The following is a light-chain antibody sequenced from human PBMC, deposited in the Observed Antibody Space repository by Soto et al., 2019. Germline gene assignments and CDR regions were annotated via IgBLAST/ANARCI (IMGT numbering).Light chain of an antibody. CDR2: GAS. V-gene: IGKV3-20*01. J-gene: IGKJ2*01. CDR3: QQYGSSPYT. CDR1: QSVSSSY. Sequence: EIVLTQSPGTLSLSSGERATLSCRASQSVSSSYLAWYQQKPGLAPRLLIFGASSRATGIADRFSGSGSGTDFTLTISSLEPEDFAVYYCQQYGSSPYTFGQGTKLEIK.